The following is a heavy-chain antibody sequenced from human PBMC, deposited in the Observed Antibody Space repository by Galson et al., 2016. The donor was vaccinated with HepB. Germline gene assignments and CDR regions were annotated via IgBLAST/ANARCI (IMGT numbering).Heavy chain of an antibody. CDR2: INTGNGDT. J-gene: IGHJ4*02. CDR3: VRDPVRGWAPFDY. D-gene: IGHD6-19*01. CDR1: GYTFTNFP. V-gene: IGHV1-3*04. Sequence: SVKVSCKASGYTFTNFPINWVRQAPGQRLEWMGWINTGNGDTRYSQSFQGRATITRDTSASPAYMELNTLTSEDTAVYYCVRDPVRGWAPFDYWGQGTLVTVSS.